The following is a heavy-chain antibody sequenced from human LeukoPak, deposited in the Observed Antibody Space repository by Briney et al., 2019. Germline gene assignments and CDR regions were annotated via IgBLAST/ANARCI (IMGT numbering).Heavy chain of an antibody. CDR3: ARDKVTTDTPYFDS. Sequence: ASVKVSCKASGFTFTGYYIHWVRRAPGQGLEWMRWINLNSGGTNYAQKFQGWVTMTRDTSITTAYMEVSRLRSDDTAVYYCARDKVTTDTPYFDSWGQGTLVTVSS. V-gene: IGHV1-2*04. CDR2: INLNSGGT. J-gene: IGHJ4*02. CDR1: GFTFTGYY. D-gene: IGHD4-11*01.